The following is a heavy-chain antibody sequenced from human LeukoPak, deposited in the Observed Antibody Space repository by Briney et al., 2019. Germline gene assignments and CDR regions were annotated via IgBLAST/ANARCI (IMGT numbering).Heavy chain of an antibody. V-gene: IGHV4-59*01. CDR1: GGSISSYY. CDR3: ARLWSGSKAVNAFDI. CDR2: IYYSGST. Sequence: SETLSLTCTVSGGSISSYYWSWIRQPPGKGLEWIGYIYYSGSTNYNPSLKSRVTISVDTSKNQFSLKLSSVTAADTAVYYCARLWSGSKAVNAFDIWGQGTMVTVSS. J-gene: IGHJ3*02. D-gene: IGHD3-3*01.